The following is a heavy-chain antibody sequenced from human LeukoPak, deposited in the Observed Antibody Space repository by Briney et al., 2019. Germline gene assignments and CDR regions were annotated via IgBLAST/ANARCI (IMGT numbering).Heavy chain of an antibody. CDR1: GFTFSSYS. CDR3: ARGRYYYDTSGYYPDY. J-gene: IGHJ4*02. D-gene: IGHD3-22*01. Sequence: GSLRLSCAASGFTFSSYSMNWVRQAPGKGLEWVSYISSSSSTIYYADSVKGRFTISRDNAKNSLYLQMNSLRAEDTAVYYCARGRYYYDTSGYYPDYWGQGTLVTVSS. V-gene: IGHV3-48*04. CDR2: ISSSSSTI.